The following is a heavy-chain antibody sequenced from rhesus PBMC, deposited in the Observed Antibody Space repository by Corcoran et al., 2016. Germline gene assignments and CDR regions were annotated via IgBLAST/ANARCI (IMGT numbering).Heavy chain of an antibody. CDR1: GGSISDSYR. V-gene: IGHV4S10*01. Sequence: QVQLQESGPGVVKPSETLSLTCAVSGGSISDSYRWSWIRQPPGKGLGWIGYIYGSSTSTNYNPSLKSRVTISKDTSKNQFSVKLSSVTAADTAVYYCARELTWFFDYWGQGVLVTVSS. CDR3: ARELTWFFDY. J-gene: IGHJ4*01. D-gene: IGHD1-38*01. CDR2: IYGSSTST.